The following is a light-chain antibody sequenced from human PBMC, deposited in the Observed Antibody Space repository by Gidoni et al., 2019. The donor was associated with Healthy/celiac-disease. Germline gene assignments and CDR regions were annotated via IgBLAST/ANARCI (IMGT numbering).Light chain of an antibody. CDR1: SSNIGAGYD. CDR2: GNS. Sequence: QSVLTQPPSVSGAPGQRVTITCTRRSSNIGAGYDVHWSQQLPGTAPKLLIYGNSNRPSGVADRFSGSKSGTSASLAITGLQDEDEADYYCQSYDSSLSGSVVFGGGTKLTVL. V-gene: IGLV1-40*01. CDR3: QSYDSSLSGSVV. J-gene: IGLJ2*01.